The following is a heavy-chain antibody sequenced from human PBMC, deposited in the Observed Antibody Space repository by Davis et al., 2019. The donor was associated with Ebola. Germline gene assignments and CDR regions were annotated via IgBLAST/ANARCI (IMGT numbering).Heavy chain of an antibody. V-gene: IGHV3-33*01. D-gene: IGHD2-2*01. J-gene: IGHJ2*01. CDR3: ARRGCSSPSCYVSRLGIGWYFDL. CDR1: GFTVRSTY. CDR2: IWYDGSNK. Sequence: GESLKISCTASGFTVRSTYMSWVRQAPGKGLEWVAVIWYDGSNKYYADSVKGRFTISRDNSKNTLYLQMNSLRAEDTAVYYCARRGCSSPSCYVSRLGIGWYFDLWGRGTLVTVSS.